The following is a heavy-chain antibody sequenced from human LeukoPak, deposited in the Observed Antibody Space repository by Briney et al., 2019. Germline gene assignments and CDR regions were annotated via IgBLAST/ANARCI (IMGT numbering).Heavy chain of an antibody. Sequence: GGSLRLSCAASGFTFSSYSMNWVRQAPGKGLEWVSVIGGDGSGTFYADSVKGRFTISRDNSKNTLYLQMNSLRVEDTAVYYCAKDSPTVTTVGWGARWGQGTLVTVSS. V-gene: IGHV3-23*01. CDR2: IGGDGSGT. CDR1: GFTFSSYS. J-gene: IGHJ4*02. CDR3: AKDSPTVTTVGWGAR. D-gene: IGHD4-17*01.